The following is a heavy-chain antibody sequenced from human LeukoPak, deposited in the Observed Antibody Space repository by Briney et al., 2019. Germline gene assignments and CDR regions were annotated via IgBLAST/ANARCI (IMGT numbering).Heavy chain of an antibody. J-gene: IGHJ6*02. Sequence: ASVKVSCKASGYTFTGYYMHWVRQAPGQGLEWMGWINPNSGGTNYAQKFQGRVTMTRDTSISTAYMELSRLRSDDTAVYYRARAYSYGSDYYYGMDVWGQGTTVTVSS. V-gene: IGHV1-2*02. CDR3: ARAYSYGSDYYYGMDV. CDR2: INPNSGGT. D-gene: IGHD5-18*01. CDR1: GYTFTGYY.